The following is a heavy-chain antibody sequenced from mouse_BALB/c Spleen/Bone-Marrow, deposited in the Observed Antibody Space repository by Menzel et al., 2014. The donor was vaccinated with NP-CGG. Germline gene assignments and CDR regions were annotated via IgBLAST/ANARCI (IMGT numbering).Heavy chain of an antibody. CDR1: GFAFSSYD. J-gene: IGHJ4*01. CDR3: ARQGYYDYDYAMDY. Sequence: EVQLVESGGGLVKPGGSLKLSCAASGFAFSSYDMSWVRQTPEKRLEWVAYISSGGGSTYYPDTVKGRFTISRDNAKSTLYLQMSSLKSEDTAMYYCARQGYYDYDYAMDYWDQGTSVTVSS. CDR2: ISSGGGST. V-gene: IGHV5-12-1*01. D-gene: IGHD2-4*01.